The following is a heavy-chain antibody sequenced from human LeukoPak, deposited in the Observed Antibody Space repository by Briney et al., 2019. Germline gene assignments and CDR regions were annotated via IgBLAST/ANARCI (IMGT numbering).Heavy chain of an antibody. CDR2: ISSSSSTI. CDR3: ARDEWELHPSFDY. J-gene: IGHJ4*02. Sequence: GGSLRLSCAASGFTFSSYSMNWVRQAPGKGLEWVSYISSSSSTIYYADSVKGRFTISRDNAKNSLYLQMYSLRDEDTAVYYCARDEWELHPSFDYWGQGTLVTVSS. V-gene: IGHV3-48*02. CDR1: GFTFSSYS. D-gene: IGHD1-26*01.